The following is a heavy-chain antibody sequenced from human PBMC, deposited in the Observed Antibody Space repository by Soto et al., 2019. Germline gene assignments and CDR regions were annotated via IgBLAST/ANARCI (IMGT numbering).Heavy chain of an antibody. V-gene: IGHV4-61*01. CDR2: IYYSGST. J-gene: IGHJ6*02. CDR3: ARDRKNAARSSVYYGMDV. D-gene: IGHD6-6*01. CDR1: GDSISSSLYY. Sequence: SETLSLTCNVSGDSISSSLYYWTWIRQHPGKGLEWIGYIYYSGSTNYNPSPKSRVTISVDTSKNQFSLKLSSVTAADTAVYYCARDRKNAARSSVYYGMDVWGQGTTVTVSS.